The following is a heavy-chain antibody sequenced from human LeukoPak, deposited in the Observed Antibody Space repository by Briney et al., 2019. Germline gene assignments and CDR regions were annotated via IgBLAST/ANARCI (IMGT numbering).Heavy chain of an antibody. CDR3: ARVSVGFLEWLLHDKCDAFDI. D-gene: IGHD3-3*01. CDR2: INPNSGGT. Sequence: ASVKVSCKASGYTFTGYYVHWVRQAPGQGLEWMGRINPNSGGTNYAQKFQGRVTMTRDTSISTAYMELSRLRSDDTAVYYCARVSVGFLEWLLHDKCDAFDIWGQGTMVTVSS. CDR1: GYTFTGYY. J-gene: IGHJ3*02. V-gene: IGHV1-2*06.